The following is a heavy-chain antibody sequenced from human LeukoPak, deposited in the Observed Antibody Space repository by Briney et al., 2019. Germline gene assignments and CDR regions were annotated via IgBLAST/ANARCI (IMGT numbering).Heavy chain of an antibody. V-gene: IGHV4-34*01. Sequence: PSETLSLICAVYGGSFSGYYWSWIRQPPGKGLEWIGEINHSGSTNYNPSLKSRVTISVDTSKNQFSLKLSSVTAADTAVYYCARGGRDLGYCSGGSCGYYYYGMDVWGQGTTVTVSS. CDR2: INHSGST. CDR1: GGSFSGYY. J-gene: IGHJ6*02. CDR3: ARGGRDLGYCSGGSCGYYYYGMDV. D-gene: IGHD2-15*01.